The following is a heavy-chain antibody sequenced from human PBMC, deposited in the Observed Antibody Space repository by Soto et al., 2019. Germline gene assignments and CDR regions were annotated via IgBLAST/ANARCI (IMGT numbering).Heavy chain of an antibody. CDR3: ARDLAPTTVTTYYFDY. CDR1: GDSVSSNSAA. J-gene: IGHJ4*02. Sequence: SETLSLTCALSGDSVSSNSAAWNWIRQSPSRGLEWLGRTYYRSKWYNDYAVSVKSRITINPDTSKNQFSLQLNSVTPEDTAVYYCARDLAPTTVTTYYFDYWGQGTLVTVSS. V-gene: IGHV6-1*01. CDR2: TYYRSKWYN. D-gene: IGHD4-17*01.